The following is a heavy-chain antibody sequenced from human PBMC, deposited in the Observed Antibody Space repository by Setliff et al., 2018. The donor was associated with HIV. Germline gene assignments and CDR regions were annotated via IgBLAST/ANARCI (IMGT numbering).Heavy chain of an antibody. J-gene: IGHJ5*02. V-gene: IGHV4-39*07. Sequence: SETLSLTCTVSGGSISSSSYYWGWIRQPPGKGLEWIGEINHSGSSNYNPSLKSRVTISVDTSKNQLSLNVTSVTAADTAVYYCARSSRGYCSGGSCYGFDPWGQGNLVTVSS. CDR2: INHSGSS. CDR3: ARSSRGYCSGGSCYGFDP. CDR1: GGSISSSSYY. D-gene: IGHD2-15*01.